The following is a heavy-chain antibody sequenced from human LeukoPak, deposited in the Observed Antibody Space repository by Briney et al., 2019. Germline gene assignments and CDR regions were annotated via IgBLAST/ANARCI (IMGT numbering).Heavy chain of an antibody. D-gene: IGHD6-19*01. V-gene: IGHV3-30*18. CDR1: GFTFSSYS. Sequence: PGGSLRLSCAASGFTFSSYSMNWVRQAPGKGLEWVAVISYDGSNKYYADSVKGRFTISRDNSKNTLYLQMNSLRAEDTAVYYCAKRIIDSGWEDDAFDIWGQGTMVTVSS. J-gene: IGHJ3*02. CDR2: ISYDGSNK. CDR3: AKRIIDSGWEDDAFDI.